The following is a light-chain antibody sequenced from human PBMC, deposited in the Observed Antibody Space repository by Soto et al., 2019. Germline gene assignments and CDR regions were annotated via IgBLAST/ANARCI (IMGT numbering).Light chain of an antibody. CDR3: LQYDSHSWT. J-gene: IGKJ1*01. CDR1: QSISSW. CDR2: DAS. Sequence: DIQMTQSPSTLSASVGDRVTITCRASQSISSWLAWYQQKPGKAPKLLIYDASSLESGVPSRFSGSGPGTEFTLTISSMQPDDVATYYCLQYDSHSWTFGQGTKVDIK. V-gene: IGKV1-5*01.